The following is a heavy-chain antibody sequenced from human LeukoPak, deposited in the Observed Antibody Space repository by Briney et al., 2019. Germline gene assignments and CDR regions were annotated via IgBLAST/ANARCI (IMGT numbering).Heavy chain of an antibody. D-gene: IGHD3-22*01. V-gene: IGHV3-23*01. J-gene: IGHJ4*02. CDR1: GFTFGNYA. Sequence: GGSLRLSYAASGFTFGNYAMSWVRQAPGKGLEWVSGIRGSGGTTYYADSVKGRFTISRDNPENTLYLQMNSLRAEDTAVYYCARAVPSTYYYDSSGYPDYWGQGTLVTVSS. CDR3: ARAVPSTYYYDSSGYPDY. CDR2: IRGSGGTT.